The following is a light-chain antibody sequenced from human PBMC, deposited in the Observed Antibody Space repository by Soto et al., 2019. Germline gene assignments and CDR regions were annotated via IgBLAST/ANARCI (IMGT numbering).Light chain of an antibody. CDR2: DAS. CDR3: QEYNAWPPRT. Sequence: EVGLTQSPATLSVSSGEGITLSCRASQGIKNHLAWYQHKPGQAPRLLFYDASIRATGIPARFSAGGSRTEFTLVISNLQAEDAAVDYCQEYNAWPPRTFGQGTKVEIK. CDR1: QGIKNH. V-gene: IGKV3D-15*03. J-gene: IGKJ1*01.